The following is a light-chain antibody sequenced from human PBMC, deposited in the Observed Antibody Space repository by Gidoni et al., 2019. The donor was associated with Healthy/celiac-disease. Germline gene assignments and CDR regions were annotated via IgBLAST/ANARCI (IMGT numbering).Light chain of an antibody. J-gene: IGKJ3*01. CDR2: GAS. V-gene: IGKV3-15*01. Sequence: EIVMTQSPATLSVSPGERATLSCRASQSVSSNLAWYQQKPGQAPRPRIYGASTRATGIPARFSGSGSGTEFTLTISSLQSEDFAVYYCQQYNNWPLFGPGTKVDIK. CDR3: QQYNNWPL. CDR1: QSVSSN.